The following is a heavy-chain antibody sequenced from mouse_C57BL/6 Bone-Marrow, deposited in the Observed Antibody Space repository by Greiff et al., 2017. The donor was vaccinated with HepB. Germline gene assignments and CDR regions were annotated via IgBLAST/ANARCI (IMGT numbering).Heavy chain of an antibody. D-gene: IGHD1-1*01. Sequence: QVHVKQPGAELVKPGASVKLSCKASGYTFTSYWMHWVKQRPGQGLEWIGMINPNSGSTNYNEKFKSKATLTVDKSSSTAYMQLSSLTSEDSAVYYCARWGYGSGCWYDLEDRGKGITVT. J-gene: IGHJ1*03. CDR2: INPNSGST. CDR1: GYTFTSYW. CDR3: ARWGYGSGCWYDLED. V-gene: IGHV1-64*01.